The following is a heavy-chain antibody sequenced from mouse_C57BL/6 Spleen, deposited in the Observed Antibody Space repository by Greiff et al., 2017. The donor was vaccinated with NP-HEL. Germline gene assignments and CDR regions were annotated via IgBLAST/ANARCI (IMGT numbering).Heavy chain of an antibody. J-gene: IGHJ2*01. D-gene: IGHD4-1*01. CDR1: GYTFTDYN. CDR3: ARGGLTGNLYYFDY. Sequence: EVQLQQSGPELVKPGASVKMSCKASGYTFTDYNMHWVKQSHGKSLEWIGYINPNNGGTSYNQKFKGKATLTVNKSSSTAYMELRSLTSEDSAVYYCARGGLTGNLYYFDYWGQGTTLTVSS. V-gene: IGHV1-22*01. CDR2: INPNNGGT.